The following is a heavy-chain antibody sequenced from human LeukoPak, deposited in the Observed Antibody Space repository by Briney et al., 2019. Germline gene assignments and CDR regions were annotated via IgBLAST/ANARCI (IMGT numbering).Heavy chain of an antibody. V-gene: IGHV4-39*01. CDR3: ARWMIGTMYDY. CDR2: INHSGST. Sequence: PSETLSLTCCVSGGSITTSSYSWVWIRQPPGKGLEWIGTINHSGSTYYNPSLKSRLTISADTSRNQLSLELSSMTAADTAMYYCARWMIGTMYDYWGQGTLVTVSS. D-gene: IGHD1-7*01. J-gene: IGHJ4*02. CDR1: GGSITTSSYS.